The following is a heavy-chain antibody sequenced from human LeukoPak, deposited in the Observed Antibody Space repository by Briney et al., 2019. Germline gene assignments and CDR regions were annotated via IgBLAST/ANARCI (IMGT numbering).Heavy chain of an antibody. J-gene: IGHJ4*02. V-gene: IGHV3-66*01. D-gene: IGHD1-26*01. Sequence: GGSLRLSCAASGFTFSDYYMSWVRQAPGKGLEWLSVIYNGDMTYYADSVKGRFTISRDNSKNTLYLQMNNLRAEDTAVYYCGRGEVGAIALWGGWGQGTLVTVSS. CDR2: IYNGDMT. CDR3: GRGEVGAIALWGG. CDR1: GFTFSDYY.